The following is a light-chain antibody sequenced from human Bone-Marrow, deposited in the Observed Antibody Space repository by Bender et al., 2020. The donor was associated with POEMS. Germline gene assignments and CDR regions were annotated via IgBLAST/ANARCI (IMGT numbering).Light chain of an antibody. CDR3: QSADSTNYYEV. J-gene: IGLJ2*01. V-gene: IGLV3-25*03. CDR2: KDS. CDR1: ALPKQY. Sequence: SYELTQPPSVSVSPGQTARITCSGDALPKQYAHWYQQRPGQAPVLVIYKDSERPSGIPERFSGSSSGTTVTLTIRGVQAEDEADYYCQSADSTNYYEVFGGGSKLTVL.